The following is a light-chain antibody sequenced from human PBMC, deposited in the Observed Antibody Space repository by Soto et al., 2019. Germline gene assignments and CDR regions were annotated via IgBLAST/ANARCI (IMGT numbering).Light chain of an antibody. CDR3: GTWDSGLSAVV. J-gene: IGLJ2*01. V-gene: IGLV1-51*02. CDR1: NSNIGNNY. Sequence: QSVLTQPPSVSAAPGQTVTISCSGRNSNIGNNYVSWYQHLPGTPPKLLIYENNRRPSGIPAQFSGSKSDTSATLGITGLQPGDEAHYYCGTWDSGLSAVVFGGGTQLTVL. CDR2: ENN.